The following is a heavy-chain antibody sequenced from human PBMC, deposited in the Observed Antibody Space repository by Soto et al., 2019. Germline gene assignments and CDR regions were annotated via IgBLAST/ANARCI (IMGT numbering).Heavy chain of an antibody. D-gene: IGHD3-10*01. CDR3: ASSRFGELYNWFEP. CDR1: GGSISSGGYY. J-gene: IGHJ5*02. Sequence: SETLSLTCTVSGGSISSGGYYWSWIRQHPGKGLEWIGYIYYSGSTYYNPSLKSRVTISVDTSKNQFSLKLSSVTAADTAVYYCASSRFGELYNWFEPLGQGTLVAVST. CDR2: IYYSGST. V-gene: IGHV4-31*03.